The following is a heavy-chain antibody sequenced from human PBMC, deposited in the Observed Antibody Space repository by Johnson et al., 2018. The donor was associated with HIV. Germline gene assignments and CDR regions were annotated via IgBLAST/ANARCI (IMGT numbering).Heavy chain of an antibody. V-gene: IGHV3-30-3*01. CDR3: ANSYSSSSGNNDYAFDI. D-gene: IGHD6-6*01. J-gene: IGHJ3*02. CDR1: GFTFDDYA. CDR2: ISYDGSNK. Sequence: QVQLVESGGGLVQPGRSLKLSCAASGFTFDDYAMHWVRQAPGKGLEWVAVISYDGSNKYYADSVKGRFTISRDNSKNTLYLQMNSLRAEDTAVYYCANSYSSSSGNNDYAFDIWGQGTMVTVSS.